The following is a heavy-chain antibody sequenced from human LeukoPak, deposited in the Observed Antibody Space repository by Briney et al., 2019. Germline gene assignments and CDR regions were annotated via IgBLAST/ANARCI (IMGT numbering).Heavy chain of an antibody. Sequence: PSETLSLTCAVYGGSFSGYYWTWIRQSPGRGLEWIGQINHNGRSRYDPSLKSRVTMSVDASKNQFSLKLSSVTAADTAVYYCASEYTVYDPFDYWGQGTLVTVSS. CDR1: GGSFSGYY. V-gene: IGHV4-34*01. J-gene: IGHJ4*02. CDR3: ASEYTVYDPFDY. D-gene: IGHD5/OR15-5a*01. CDR2: INHNGRS.